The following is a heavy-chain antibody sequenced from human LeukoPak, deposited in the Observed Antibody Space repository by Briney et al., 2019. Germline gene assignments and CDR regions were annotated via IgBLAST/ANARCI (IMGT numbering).Heavy chain of an antibody. J-gene: IGHJ4*02. Sequence: GGSLRLSCAASGFTFSSYAMHWVRQAPGKGLEWVAVISYDGSNKYYADSVKGRFTISRDNSKNTLYLQMNSLRAEDTAVYYCARGTTQENYYDSSGYSITFDYWGQGTLVTVSS. CDR1: GFTFSSYA. CDR3: ARGTTQENYYDSSGYSITFDY. CDR2: ISYDGSNK. D-gene: IGHD3-22*01. V-gene: IGHV3-30*04.